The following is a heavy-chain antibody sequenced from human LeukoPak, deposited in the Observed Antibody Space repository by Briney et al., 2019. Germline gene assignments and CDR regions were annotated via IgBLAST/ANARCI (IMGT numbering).Heavy chain of an antibody. J-gene: IGHJ4*02. CDR2: INHSGST. CDR1: GGSSSGYY. CDR3: ARVRVGYSYGFDY. Sequence: SETLSLTCAVYGGSSSGYYWSWIRQPPGKGLEWIGEINHSGSTNYNPSLKSRVTISVDTSKNQFSLKLSSVTAADTAVYYCARVRVGYSYGFDYWGQGTLVTVSS. D-gene: IGHD5-18*01. V-gene: IGHV4-34*01.